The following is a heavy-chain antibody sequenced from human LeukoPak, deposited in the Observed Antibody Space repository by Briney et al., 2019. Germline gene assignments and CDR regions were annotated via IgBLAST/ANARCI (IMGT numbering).Heavy chain of an antibody. CDR3: ARAVSSVVVIPF. CDR1: GGSVSSGRYY. V-gene: IGHV4-61*01. CDR2: ISYSVST. J-gene: IGHJ4*02. D-gene: IGHD3-22*01. Sequence: PSETLSLICTVSGGSVSSGRYYWSWIRQPPGKGLEWIGYISYSVSTNYNHSLKSRVTISVDTSKNQFSLKLSSVTAADTAVYYCARAVSSVVVIPFWGQGTLVTVSS.